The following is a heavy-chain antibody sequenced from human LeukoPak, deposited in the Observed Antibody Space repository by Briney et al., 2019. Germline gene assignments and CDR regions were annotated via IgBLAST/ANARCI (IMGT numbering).Heavy chain of an antibody. CDR3: ARDMNYNLDY. CDR2: IDIDGNT. V-gene: IGHV3-74*01. CDR1: GFTFSHSY. D-gene: IGHD1-7*01. J-gene: IGHJ4*02. Sequence: GGSLKLSCAASGFTFSHSYIHWVRQAPGKGLVWVSRIDIDGNTVYADPVKGRFTISRDDAKSTLYLEMNSLRAEDTAVYYCARDMNYNLDYWGPGTLVTVSP.